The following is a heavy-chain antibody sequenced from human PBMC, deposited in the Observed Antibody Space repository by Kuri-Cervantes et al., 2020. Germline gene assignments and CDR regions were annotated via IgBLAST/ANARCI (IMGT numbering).Heavy chain of an antibody. D-gene: IGHD4-17*01. CDR1: GGSVSGGGYL. CDR2: IYYSGST. Sequence: SETLSLTCTVSGGSVSGGGYLWSWIRQPPGKGLEWIGNIYYSGSTNYKSSLKSRVTISVDTSKNQFSLKLSSVTAADTAVYYCARTSHGDPFDHWGQGTLVTVSS. CDR3: ARTSHGDPFDH. V-gene: IGHV4-61*08. J-gene: IGHJ4*02.